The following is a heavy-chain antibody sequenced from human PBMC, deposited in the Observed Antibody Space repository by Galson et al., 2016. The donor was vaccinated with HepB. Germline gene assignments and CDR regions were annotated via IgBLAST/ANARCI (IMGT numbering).Heavy chain of an antibody. CDR2: IIPVSRTP. CDR1: GGTFSNYR. Sequence: SVKVSCKASGGTFSNYRIDWVRQAPGQGLEWMGGIIPVSRTPNYAQKFQVRVTITADESRSSSYMEVSSLKSEDTAVYYCARGGPSNQAQRFPEPLRTWGRGTLVTVSS. D-gene: IGHD1-14*01. CDR3: ARGGPSNQAQRFPEPLRT. V-gene: IGHV1-69*13. J-gene: IGHJ4*02.